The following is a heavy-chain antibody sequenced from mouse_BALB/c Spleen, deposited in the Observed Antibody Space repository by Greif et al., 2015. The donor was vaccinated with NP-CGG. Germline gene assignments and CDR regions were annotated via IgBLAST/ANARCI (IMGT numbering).Heavy chain of an antibody. Sequence: EVKLMESGAELVKPGASVKLSCTASGFNIKDTYMHWVKQRPEQGLEWIGRIDPANGNTKYDLKFQGKATITADTSSNTAYLQLSSLTSEDTAVYYCARGGLTWTFAMDYWCQGTSVTVSS. J-gene: IGHJ4*01. CDR1: GFNIKDTY. CDR3: ARGGLTWTFAMDY. V-gene: IGHV14-3*02. CDR2: IDPANGNT. D-gene: IGHD4-1*01.